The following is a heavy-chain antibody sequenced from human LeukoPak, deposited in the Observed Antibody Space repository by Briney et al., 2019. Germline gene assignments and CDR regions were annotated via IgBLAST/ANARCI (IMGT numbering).Heavy chain of an antibody. CDR2: INHSGST. V-gene: IGHV4-34*01. CDR1: GGSFSAYY. J-gene: IGHJ3*02. Sequence: PSETLSLTCAVYGGSFSAYYWSWIRQPPGKGLEWIGDINHSGSTNNNPSLESRVTISVDTSKNQFSLKLSSVTAADTAVYYCARARPTVTGDYDAFDIWGQGTMVTVSS. CDR3: ARARPTVTGDYDAFDI. D-gene: IGHD4-17*01.